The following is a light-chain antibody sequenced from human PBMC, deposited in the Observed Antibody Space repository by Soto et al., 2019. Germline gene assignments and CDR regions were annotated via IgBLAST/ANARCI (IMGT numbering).Light chain of an antibody. Sequence: DIQMTQSPSSLSASVGDRVTITCRASQSISSYLNWYQQKPGKAPNLLIYAASSLQSGVPSKFSGSGSGTDFTLTISSLQPEDFATYYCQKSYSSPFTFGPETKVDIK. V-gene: IGKV1-39*01. J-gene: IGKJ3*01. CDR3: QKSYSSPFT. CDR2: AAS. CDR1: QSISSY.